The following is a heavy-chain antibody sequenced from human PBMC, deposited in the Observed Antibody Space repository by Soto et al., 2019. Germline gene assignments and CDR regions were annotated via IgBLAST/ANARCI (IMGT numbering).Heavy chain of an antibody. V-gene: IGHV1-69*13. Sequence: SVKVSCKASGGTFSSYAISWVRQAPGQGLEWMGGIIPIFGTANYAQKFQGRVTITADESTSTAYMELSSLRSEDTAVYYCARWAYSGKTPTMCYFDYWGQGTLVTVSS. CDR3: ARWAYSGKTPTMCYFDY. D-gene: IGHD5-12*01. CDR2: IIPIFGTA. CDR1: GGTFSSYA. J-gene: IGHJ4*02.